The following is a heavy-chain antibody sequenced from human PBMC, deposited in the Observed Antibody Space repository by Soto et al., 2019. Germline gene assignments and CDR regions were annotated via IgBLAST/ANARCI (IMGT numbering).Heavy chain of an antibody. CDR3: AKDYGDYEEYYYYYGMDV. Sequence: QVQLVESGGGVVQPGRSLRLSCAASGFTFSSYGMHWVRQAPGKGLEWVAVISYDGSNKYYADSVKGRFTISRDNSKNPLYLQMNSLRAEDTAVYYCAKDYGDYEEYYYYYGMDVWGQGTTVTVSS. CDR1: GFTFSSYG. D-gene: IGHD4-17*01. V-gene: IGHV3-30*18. J-gene: IGHJ6*02. CDR2: ISYDGSNK.